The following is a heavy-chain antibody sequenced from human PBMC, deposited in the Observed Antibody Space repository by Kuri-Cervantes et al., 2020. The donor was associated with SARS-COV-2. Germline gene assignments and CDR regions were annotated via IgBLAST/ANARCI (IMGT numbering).Heavy chain of an antibody. J-gene: IGHJ4*02. V-gene: IGHV4-39*07. D-gene: IGHD2-2*02. CDR3: ARDRPSYCSSTSCYTGIFDY. Sequence: GSLRLSCTASGGSISSSSYYWGWIRQPPGKGLEWIGSIYYSGSTYYNPSLKSRVTISVDTSKNQFSLKLSSVTAADTAVYYCARDRPSYCSSTSCYTGIFDYWGQGTLVTVSS. CDR2: IYYSGST. CDR1: GGSISSSSYY.